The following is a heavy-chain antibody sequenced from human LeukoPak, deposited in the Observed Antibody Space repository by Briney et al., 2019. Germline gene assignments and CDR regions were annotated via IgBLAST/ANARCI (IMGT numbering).Heavy chain of an antibody. J-gene: IGHJ4*02. CDR1: GFTFSSYR. CDR3: AGIYYGSGSFDY. CDR2: ISSSSSYI. Sequence: PGGPLRLSCAASGFTFSSYRMNWVRQAPGEGLEWVSSISSSSSYIYYADSVKGRFTISRDNAKNSLYLQMNSLRAEDTAVYYCAGIYYGSGSFDYWGQGTLVTVSS. D-gene: IGHD3-10*01. V-gene: IGHV3-21*01.